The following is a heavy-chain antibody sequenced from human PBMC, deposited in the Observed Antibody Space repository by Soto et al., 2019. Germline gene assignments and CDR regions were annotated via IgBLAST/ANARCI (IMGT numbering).Heavy chain of an antibody. J-gene: IGHJ6*02. CDR1: VYTFVNYG. D-gene: IGHD1-1*01. CDR2: TTAYNGNT. CDR3: ARGRLCGRTNWYVAIMDI. Sequence: EASVKVSCKASVYTFVNYGISWVRLAPGQGLEWLGWTTAYNGNTNYAQKFQNRVTMTTDTSTSTVYIELRSLISDDTAVYYCARGRLCGRTNWYVAIMDIWRQRTAVTV. V-gene: IGHV1-18*01.